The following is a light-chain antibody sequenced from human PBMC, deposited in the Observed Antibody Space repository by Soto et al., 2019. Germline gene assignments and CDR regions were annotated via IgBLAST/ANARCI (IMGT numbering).Light chain of an antibody. J-gene: IGKJ1*01. CDR1: QSISSW. V-gene: IGKV1-5*01. Sequence: DIQMTQSPSTLYASVGDRVTITCRASQSISSWLAWYQQKPGKAPKLLIYDASSLENGVPSKVRGSGSGTDLTLPISRLPADEFANYYCQHYNSYSWTFGQGTKVEIK. CDR2: DAS. CDR3: QHYNSYSWT.